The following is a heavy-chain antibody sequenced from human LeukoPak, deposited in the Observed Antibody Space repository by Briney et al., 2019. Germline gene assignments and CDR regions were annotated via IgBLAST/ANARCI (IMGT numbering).Heavy chain of an antibody. V-gene: IGHV4-4*07. J-gene: IGHJ6*03. CDR2: ICTSGST. CDR1: GGSISSYY. CDR3: ARDRPPGAVAGTRHYYYYMDV. D-gene: IGHD6-19*01. Sequence: PSETLSLTCTVSGGSISSYYWSWIRQPAGKGLEWIGRICTSGSTNYNPSLKSRVTMSVDTSKNQFSLKLGSVTAADTAVYYCARDRPPGAVAGTRHYYYYMDVWGKGTTVTVSS.